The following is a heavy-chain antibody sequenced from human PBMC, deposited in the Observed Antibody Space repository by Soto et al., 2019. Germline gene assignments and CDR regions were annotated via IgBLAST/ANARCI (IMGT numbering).Heavy chain of an antibody. J-gene: IGHJ4*02. CDR2: IWYDGSNK. V-gene: IGHV3-33*01. CDR3: ASSIAAAGL. D-gene: IGHD6-13*01. CDR1: GFTFSSYG. Sequence: QVQLVESGGGGVQPGRSLRLSCAASGFTFSSYGMHWVRQAPGKGLEWVAVIWYDGSNKYYADSVKGRFTISRDNSKNTLYLQMNSLRAEDTAVYYCASSIAAAGLWGQGTLVTVSS.